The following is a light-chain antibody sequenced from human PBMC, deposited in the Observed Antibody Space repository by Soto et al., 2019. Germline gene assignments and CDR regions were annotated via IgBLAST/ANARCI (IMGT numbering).Light chain of an antibody. V-gene: IGLV2-23*02. CDR2: EVN. CDR1: SSDVGLYNL. CDR3: CSYVGSSILM. Sequence: ALTQPASMSGSPGQSITISCTGTSSDVGLYNLVSWYQHLPGKAPKLIIYEVNERPSGISDRFSGSKSGNTASLTISGLRDEDEADYYCCSYVGSSILMFGGGTKVTVL. J-gene: IGLJ3*02.